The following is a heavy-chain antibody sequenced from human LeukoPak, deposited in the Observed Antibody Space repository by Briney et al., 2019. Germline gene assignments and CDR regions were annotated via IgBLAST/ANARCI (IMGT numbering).Heavy chain of an antibody. D-gene: IGHD3-22*01. CDR1: GGTFSSYA. Sequence: GASVKVSCMASGGTFSSYAISWVRQAPGQGLEWMGGIIPIFGTANYAQKFQGRVTITADESTSTAYMELSSLRSEDTAVYYCARNCYDSSGYYSIVYWGQGTLVTVSS. CDR3: ARNCYDSSGYYSIVY. CDR2: IIPIFGTA. J-gene: IGHJ4*02. V-gene: IGHV1-69*13.